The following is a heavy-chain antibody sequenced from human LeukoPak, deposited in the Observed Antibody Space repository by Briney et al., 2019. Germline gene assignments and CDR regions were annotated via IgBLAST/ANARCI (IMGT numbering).Heavy chain of an antibody. J-gene: IGHJ4*02. V-gene: IGHV3-66*01. CDR1: GFTFSTYW. Sequence: PGGSLRLSCAASGFTFSTYWMTWVRQAPGKGLEWVSVIYSGGSTYYADSVKGRFTISRDNSKNTLYLQMNSLRAEDTAVYYCARDRYYGSGSYTDYWGQGTLVTVSS. D-gene: IGHD3-10*01. CDR3: ARDRYYGSGSYTDY. CDR2: IYSGGST.